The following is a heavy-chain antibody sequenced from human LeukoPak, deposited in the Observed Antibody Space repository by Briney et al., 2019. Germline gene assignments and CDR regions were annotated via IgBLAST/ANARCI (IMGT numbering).Heavy chain of an antibody. V-gene: IGHV3-30*18. Sequence: GGPLRLSCAASGFTFSSYGMHWVRQAPGKGLEWVAVISYDGSNKYYADSVKGRFTISRDNSKNTLYLQMNSLRAEDTAVYYCAKVVGYCSGGSCYHDYWGQGTLVTVSS. CDR3: AKVVGYCSGGSCYHDY. D-gene: IGHD2-15*01. CDR2: ISYDGSNK. CDR1: GFTFSSYG. J-gene: IGHJ4*02.